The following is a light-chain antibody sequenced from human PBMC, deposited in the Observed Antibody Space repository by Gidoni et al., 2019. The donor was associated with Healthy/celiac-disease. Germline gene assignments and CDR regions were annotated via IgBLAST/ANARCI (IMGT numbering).Light chain of an antibody. Sequence: DIQLTQSPSTLSASVGDRVTITCRASQSISSWLAWYQQKPGKAPKLLIYKASSLESGVPSTFSGSGSGTEFTLTISSLQPDDFATYYCQQYNSYPWTFGQGTKLKSN. CDR3: QQYNSYPWT. V-gene: IGKV1-5*03. CDR2: KAS. J-gene: IGKJ1*01. CDR1: QSISSW.